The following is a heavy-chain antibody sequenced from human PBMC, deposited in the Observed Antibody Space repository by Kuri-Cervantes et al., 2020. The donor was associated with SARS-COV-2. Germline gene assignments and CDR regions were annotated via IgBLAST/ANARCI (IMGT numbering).Heavy chain of an antibody. CDR3: ATSIYVWGSYRLAGFPDY. J-gene: IGHJ4*02. CDR2: MSPNSGNT. Sequence: ASVKVSCKASGYTFTSYDINWVRQATGQGLEWMGWMSPNSGNTGYAQKFQGRVTMTRNTSISTAYMELSSLRSEDTAVYYCATSIYVWGSYRLAGFPDYWGQGTLVTVSS. V-gene: IGHV1-8*02. CDR1: GYTFTSYD. D-gene: IGHD3-16*02.